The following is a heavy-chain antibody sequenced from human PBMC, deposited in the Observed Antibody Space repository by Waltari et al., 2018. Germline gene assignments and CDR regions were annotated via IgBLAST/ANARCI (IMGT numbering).Heavy chain of an antibody. D-gene: IGHD4-4*01. V-gene: IGHV4-38-2*01. CDR2: IYHTGST. Sequence: QVQLQESGPGLVKPSETLSPICAVSASSISTDYSWGWTRQPPGKGLEWIGNIYHTGSTYYNPSLKSRVTISVDTSKNQFSLMLSAVTAADTATYYCARSTVTRYFDYWGQGTLITVSS. CDR3: ARSTVTRYFDY. J-gene: IGHJ4*02. CDR1: ASSISTDYS.